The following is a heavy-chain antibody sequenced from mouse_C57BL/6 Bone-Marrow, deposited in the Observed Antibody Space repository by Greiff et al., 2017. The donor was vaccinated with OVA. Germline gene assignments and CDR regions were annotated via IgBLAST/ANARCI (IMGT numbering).Heavy chain of an antibody. V-gene: IGHV1-26*01. CDR1: GYTFTDYY. CDR2: INPNNGGT. D-gene: IGHD1-1*01. J-gene: IGHJ1*03. Sequence: EVQLQQSGPELVKPGASVKISCKASGYTFTDYYMNWVKQSHGKSLEWIGDINPNNGGTSYNQKFKGKATLTVDKSSSTAYMELRSLTSEDSAVYYGAREVITTVVADWYFDVWGTGTTVTVSS. CDR3: AREVITTVVADWYFDV.